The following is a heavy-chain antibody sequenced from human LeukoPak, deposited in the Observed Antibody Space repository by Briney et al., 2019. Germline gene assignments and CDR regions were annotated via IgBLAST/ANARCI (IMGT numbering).Heavy chain of an antibody. J-gene: IGHJ4*02. Sequence: SETLSLTCTVSGGSINSRTYYWGWIRQPPGKGLEWIGTINYGGSTYYNPSLKSRVTISVDTSKNQFSLKLSSVTAADTAVYYCARGPPPDFDYWGRGTLVTVSS. V-gene: IGHV4-39*07. CDR2: INYGGST. CDR1: GGSINSRTYY. CDR3: ARGPPPDFDY.